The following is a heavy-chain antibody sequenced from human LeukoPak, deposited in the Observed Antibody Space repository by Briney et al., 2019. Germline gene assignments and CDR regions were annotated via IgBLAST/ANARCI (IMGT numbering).Heavy chain of an antibody. CDR3: ARDSVAAAVNWFDP. Sequence: PSETLSLTCTVSGGSISSYYWSWIRQPPGEGLEWIGYISYSGSTNYNPSLKSRVTISVDTSKNQFSLKLSSVTAADTAVYYCARDSVAAAVNWFDPWGQGTLVTVSS. D-gene: IGHD6-13*01. CDR2: ISYSGST. V-gene: IGHV4-59*12. CDR1: GGSISSYY. J-gene: IGHJ5*02.